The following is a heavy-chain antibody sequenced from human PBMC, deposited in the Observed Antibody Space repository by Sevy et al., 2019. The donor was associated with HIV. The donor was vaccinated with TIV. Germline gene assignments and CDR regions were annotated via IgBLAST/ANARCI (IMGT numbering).Heavy chain of an antibody. CDR1: GFTFSSYA. D-gene: IGHD6-13*01. CDR2: ISYDGSNK. J-gene: IGHJ5*02. V-gene: IGHV3-30*04. Sequence: GGSLRLSCAASGFTFSSYAMHWVRQAPGKGLEWVAVISYDGSNKYYADSVKGRFTISRDNSKNTLYLQMNSLRAEDTAVYYCARPQAAAGPHKRGFDPWGQGTLVTVSS. CDR3: ARPQAAAGPHKRGFDP.